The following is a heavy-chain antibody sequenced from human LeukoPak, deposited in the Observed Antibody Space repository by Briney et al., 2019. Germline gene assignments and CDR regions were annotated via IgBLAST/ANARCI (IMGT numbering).Heavy chain of an antibody. Sequence: GSLRLSCAASGFTFSSYGMHWVRQAPGKGLEWVAFIRYDGSNKYYADSVKGRFTISRDNSKNTLYLQMNSLRAEDTAVYYCARAMVRALYYYYMDVWGKGTTVTISS. CDR1: GFTFSSYG. CDR2: IRYDGSNK. J-gene: IGHJ6*03. D-gene: IGHD3-10*01. V-gene: IGHV3-30*02. CDR3: ARAMVRALYYYYMDV.